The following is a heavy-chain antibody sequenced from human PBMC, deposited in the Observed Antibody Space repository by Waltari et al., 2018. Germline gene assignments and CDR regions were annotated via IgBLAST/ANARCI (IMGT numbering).Heavy chain of an antibody. CDR2: IYTSGST. J-gene: IGHJ5*02. V-gene: IGHV4-4*07. D-gene: IGHD3-16*02. Sequence: QVQLQESGPGLVKPSETLSLTCTVSGGSISSYYWSWIRQPAGKGLEWIGRIYTSGSTNYHPSLKSRVTMSVDTSKNQFSLKLSSVTAADTAVYYCARDQGLRLGEVSLHNWFDPWGQGTLVTVSS. CDR3: ARDQGLRLGEVSLHNWFDP. CDR1: GGSISSYY.